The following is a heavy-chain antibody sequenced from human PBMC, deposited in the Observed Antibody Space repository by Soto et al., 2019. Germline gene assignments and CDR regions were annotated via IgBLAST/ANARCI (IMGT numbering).Heavy chain of an antibody. Sequence: SITAALSADNAYSSSDHQNTFWHSSSRAVEWMGRTYYRSKWYNDYAVPVKSRITINPDTSNNQLSLQLNSVTPDDTAVYYCARLIGNSWLDSWGQGTLVTVSS. CDR3: ARLIGNSWLDS. V-gene: IGHV6-1*01. CDR1: ADNAYSSSDH. J-gene: IGHJ5*01. D-gene: IGHD2-8*01. CDR2: TYYRSKWYN.